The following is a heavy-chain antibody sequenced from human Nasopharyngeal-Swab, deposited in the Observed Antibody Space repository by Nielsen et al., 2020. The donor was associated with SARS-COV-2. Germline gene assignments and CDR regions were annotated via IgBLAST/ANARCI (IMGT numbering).Heavy chain of an antibody. CDR2: ISGYNGNT. J-gene: IGHJ4*02. V-gene: IGHV1-18*01. CDR1: GYTFTRNG. Sequence: ASVKVSCKTSGYTFTRNGISWVRQAPGQGLEWMGWISGYNGNTNYAQKYQGRLTMTTDTSTSTAYMELRSLRSDDTAVYYCARLYGDPESFDYWGQGTLVTVSS. CDR3: ARLYGDPESFDY. D-gene: IGHD4-17*01.